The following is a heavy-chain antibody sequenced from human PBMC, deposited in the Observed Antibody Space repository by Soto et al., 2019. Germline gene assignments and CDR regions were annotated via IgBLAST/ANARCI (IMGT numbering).Heavy chain of an antibody. J-gene: IGHJ6*02. Sequence: SETLSLTCTVSGGSISSYYWSWIRQPPGKGLEWIGYIYYSGSTNYNPSLKSRVTISVDTSKNQFSLKLSSVTAADTAVYYCARVDPRLRSGYCSSTSCYTPSLGMDVWGQGTTVTVS. CDR3: ARVDPRLRSGYCSSTSCYTPSLGMDV. D-gene: IGHD2-2*02. CDR1: GGSISSYY. CDR2: IYYSGST. V-gene: IGHV4-59*01.